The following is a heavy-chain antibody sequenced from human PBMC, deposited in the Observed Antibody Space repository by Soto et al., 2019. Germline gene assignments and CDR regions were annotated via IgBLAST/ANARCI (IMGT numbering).Heavy chain of an antibody. V-gene: IGHV4-61*01. J-gene: IGHJ4*02. CDR1: GGSVSSGSYY. D-gene: IGHD3-3*01. Sequence: QVQLQESGPGLVKPSETMSLTCTVSGGSVSSGSYYWSWIRQPPGKGLEWIGYIYYSGSTNYNPYLKSRVTISVDTSKNQFCLKLSSVTAADTAVYYCARGPRYCVFWSGAITHYFDSWGQGTLVTVSS. CDR3: ARGPRYCVFWSGAITHYFDS. CDR2: IYYSGST.